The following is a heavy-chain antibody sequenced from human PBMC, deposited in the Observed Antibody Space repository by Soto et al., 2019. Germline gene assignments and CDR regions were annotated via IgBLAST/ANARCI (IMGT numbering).Heavy chain of an antibody. CDR2: ITDSGGST. D-gene: IGHD3-10*01. Sequence: GGSLRLSCGASGFTFSNYAMSWVRQAPGKGLEWVSAITDSGGSTYYADSVKGRFTISRDNSKNTLYLQMNSLRVEDTAVYYCAKDSLWFGECQFNYWGQGTQVTVSS. J-gene: IGHJ4*02. CDR1: GFTFSNYA. CDR3: AKDSLWFGECQFNY. V-gene: IGHV3-23*01.